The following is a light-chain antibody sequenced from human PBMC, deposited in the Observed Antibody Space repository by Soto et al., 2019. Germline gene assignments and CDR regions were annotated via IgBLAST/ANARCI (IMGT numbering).Light chain of an antibody. Sequence: QSALTQPRSVSASPGQSVTISCTGTSSDVGRYDYVSWYQQHPGKAPKLIVYDVTERPSGVPDRFSGSKSGNTVSLTISGLQAEDEADYSCCSFAGSYSYVFGTGTNVTVL. CDR1: SSDVGRYDY. J-gene: IGLJ1*01. V-gene: IGLV2-11*01. CDR2: DVT. CDR3: CSFAGSYSYV.